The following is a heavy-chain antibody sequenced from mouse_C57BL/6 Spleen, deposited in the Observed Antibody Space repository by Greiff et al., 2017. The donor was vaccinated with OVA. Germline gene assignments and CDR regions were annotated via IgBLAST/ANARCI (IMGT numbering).Heavy chain of an antibody. CDR1: GYAFSSYW. Sequence: QVHVKQSGAELVKPGASVKISCKASGYAFSSYWMNWVKQRPGKGLEWIGQIYPGDGDTNYNGKFKGKATLTADKSSSTAYMQLSSLTSEDSAVYFCARGGYSNYAMDYWGQGTSVTVSS. J-gene: IGHJ4*01. CDR3: ARGGYSNYAMDY. CDR2: IYPGDGDT. D-gene: IGHD2-5*01. V-gene: IGHV1-80*01.